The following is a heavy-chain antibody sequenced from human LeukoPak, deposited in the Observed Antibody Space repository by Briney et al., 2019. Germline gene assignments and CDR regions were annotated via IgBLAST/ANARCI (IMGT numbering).Heavy chain of an antibody. CDR2: SSRTSEYI. CDR3: GGGGDFDY. D-gene: IGHD3-16*01. J-gene: IGHJ4*02. CDR1: GCTFSIYF. Sequence: AESLTLSCAASGCTFSIYFMSWVRQPPGKGLEWVSSSSRTSEYIPYAHAVRGRFAISRNNDNNPVFLQMNTLRAEDTAVYFCGGGGDFDYWGQGILVTVSA. V-gene: IGHV3-21*01.